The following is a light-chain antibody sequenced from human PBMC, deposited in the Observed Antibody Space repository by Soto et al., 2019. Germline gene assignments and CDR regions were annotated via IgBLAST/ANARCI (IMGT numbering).Light chain of an antibody. CDR3: GTWDSSLNGVV. Sequence: QSVLTQPPSASGTPGQSVTISCSGSSSNIGSNYVSWYRQLPGTAPKLLIYDNNRRPSGISDRFSGSKSGTSATLDITGLQTGDEADYYCGTWDSSLNGVVFGGGTKLTVL. V-gene: IGLV1-51*01. CDR1: SSNIGSNY. CDR2: DNN. J-gene: IGLJ2*01.